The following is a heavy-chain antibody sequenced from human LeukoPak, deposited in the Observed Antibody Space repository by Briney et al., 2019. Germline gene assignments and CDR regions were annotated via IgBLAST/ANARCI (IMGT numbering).Heavy chain of an antibody. CDR1: GYTFTGYY. D-gene: IGHD5-18*01. Sequence: GASVKVSCKASGYTFTGYYMHWVRQAPGQGLEWMGWINPNGGGTNYAQKFQGRVTMTRDTSISTAYMELSRLRSDDTAVYYCARVRGYSYGYLLSTFDYWGQGTLVTVSS. V-gene: IGHV1-2*02. J-gene: IGHJ4*02. CDR2: INPNGGGT. CDR3: ARVRGYSYGYLLSTFDY.